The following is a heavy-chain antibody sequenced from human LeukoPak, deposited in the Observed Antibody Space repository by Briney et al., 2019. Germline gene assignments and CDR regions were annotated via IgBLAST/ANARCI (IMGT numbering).Heavy chain of an antibody. V-gene: IGHV3-30*18. CDR2: VSHDGSNK. Sequence: GRSLRLSCAASGFTFSSYGMHWVRQAPGKGLEWVAVVSHDGSNKYYADPVKGRFTISRDNSKNTLYLQMNSLRAEDTAVYYCAKDSLDSSSWFRYYGMDVWGQGTTVTVSS. J-gene: IGHJ6*02. CDR3: AKDSLDSSSWFRYYGMDV. D-gene: IGHD6-13*01. CDR1: GFTFSSYG.